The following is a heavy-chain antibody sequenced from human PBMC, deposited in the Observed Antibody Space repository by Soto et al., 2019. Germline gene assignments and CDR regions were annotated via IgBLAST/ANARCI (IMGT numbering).Heavy chain of an antibody. CDR2: ISGSGGST. Sequence: EVQLLESGGGLVKPGGSLRLSCAASGFTFSSYAMSWVRQAPGKGLEWVSAISGSGGSTYYADSVKGRFTISRDNSKNTLYLQMNSLRAEDTDVYYCAKSSRYDFWRGYYKRAGWFDPWGQGTLVTVSS. D-gene: IGHD3-3*01. CDR1: GFTFSSYA. CDR3: AKSSRYDFWRGYYKRAGWFDP. V-gene: IGHV3-23*01. J-gene: IGHJ5*02.